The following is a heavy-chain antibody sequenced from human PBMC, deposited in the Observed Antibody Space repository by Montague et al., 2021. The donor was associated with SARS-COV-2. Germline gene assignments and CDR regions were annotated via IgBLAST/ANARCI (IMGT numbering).Heavy chain of an antibody. CDR3: AIYRFDFGAGGQGTIDY. D-gene: IGHD4/OR15-4a*01. CDR1: GDSITNHY. V-gene: IGHV4-4*07. CDR2: MHFPART. Sequence: SETLSLTCSVSGDSITNHYWSWILHLAGKGLEWIGRMHFPARTTLSTFSSSRLTMSADTSKYQFSLKLTSVTAADTAVYFCAIYRFDFGAGGQGTIDYWGQGTLVTVSS. J-gene: IGHJ4*02.